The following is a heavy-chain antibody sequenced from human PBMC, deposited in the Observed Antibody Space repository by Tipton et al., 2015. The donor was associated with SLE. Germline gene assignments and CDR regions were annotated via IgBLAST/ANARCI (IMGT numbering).Heavy chain of an antibody. CDR1: GYNFTPW. V-gene: IGHV5-10-1*01. CDR2: LDPTDSYT. J-gene: IGHJ3*02. Sequence: QLVQSGAEVKKPGESLRISCQGSGYNFTPWINWVLKIPGKGLEWMGRLDPTDSYTHYSPSFQGHITISADQSISTAYLHWSSLKASDTAMYYCAGDLDGDRDVFDMWGQGTKVTDSS. D-gene: IGHD7-27*01. CDR3: AGDLDGDRDVFDM.